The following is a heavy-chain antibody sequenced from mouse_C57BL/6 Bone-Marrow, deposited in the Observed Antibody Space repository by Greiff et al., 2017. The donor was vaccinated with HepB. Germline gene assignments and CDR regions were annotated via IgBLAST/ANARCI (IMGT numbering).Heavy chain of an antibody. J-gene: IGHJ3*01. V-gene: IGHV5-4*01. D-gene: IGHD4-1*01. CDR2: ISDGGSYT. CDR3: ARDWDCFAY. Sequence: EVQGVESGGGLVKPGGSLKLSCAASGFTFSSYAMSWVRQTPEKRLEWVATISDGGSYTYYPDNVKGRFTISRDNAKNNLYLQMSHLKSEDTAMYYCARDWDCFAYWGQGTLVTVSA. CDR1: GFTFSSYA.